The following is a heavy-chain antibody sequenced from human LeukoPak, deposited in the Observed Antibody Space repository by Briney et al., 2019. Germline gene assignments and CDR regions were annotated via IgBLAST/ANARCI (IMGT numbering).Heavy chain of an antibody. Sequence: TSETLSLTCTVSGGSITSGDYYWNWVRQPPGKGLEWIVNLNFRGSLFYHPSLKSRVTMSADPSQNQFSLRLMSVTAADTAVYYCATRTYRAHFDHWGQGTLVTVSS. V-gene: IGHV4-39*01. CDR2: LNFRGSL. CDR3: ATRTYRAHFDH. J-gene: IGHJ4*02. D-gene: IGHD4/OR15-4a*01. CDR1: GGSITSGDYY.